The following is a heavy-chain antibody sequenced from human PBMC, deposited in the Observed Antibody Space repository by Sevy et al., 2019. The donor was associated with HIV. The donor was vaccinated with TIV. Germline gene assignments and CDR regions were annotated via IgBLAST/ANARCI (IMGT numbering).Heavy chain of an antibody. V-gene: IGHV3-21*01. Sequence: GGSLRLSCAASGFXFNYHFMNWVRQVPGKGLEWVSYISSASSYINYSDSVKGRFTISRDNAKNLVFLEMNNLRPEDTAVYFCARGDYYGSLYYFDYWGQGTLVTVSS. D-gene: IGHD3-10*01. CDR2: ISSASSYI. CDR1: GFXFNYHF. J-gene: IGHJ4*02. CDR3: ARGDYYGSLYYFDY.